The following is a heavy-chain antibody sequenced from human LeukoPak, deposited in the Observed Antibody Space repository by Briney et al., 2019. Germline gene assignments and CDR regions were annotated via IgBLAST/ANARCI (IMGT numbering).Heavy chain of an antibody. CDR1: GFTFSSYW. Sequence: PGGSLRLSCAASGFTFSSYWMHWVRHAPGKGLVWVSRINSDGSSTSYADSVKGRFTISRDNAKNTLYLQMNSLRAEDTAVYYCARESTVAGYDYWGQGTLVTVSS. J-gene: IGHJ4*02. V-gene: IGHV3-74*01. CDR2: INSDGSST. D-gene: IGHD6-19*01. CDR3: ARESTVAGYDY.